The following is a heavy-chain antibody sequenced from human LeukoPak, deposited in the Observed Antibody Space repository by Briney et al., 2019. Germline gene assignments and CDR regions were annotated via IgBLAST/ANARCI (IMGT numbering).Heavy chain of an antibody. CDR3: AKDKYSSGRSYYFDY. Sequence: GGSLRLSCAASGFTFSSYAMSWVRQAPGKGLEWASAISGSGGSTYYADSVKGRFTISRDNSKNTLYLQMNSLRAEDTAVYYCAKDKYSSGRSYYFDYWGQGTLVTVSS. J-gene: IGHJ4*02. V-gene: IGHV3-23*01. CDR2: ISGSGGST. D-gene: IGHD6-19*01. CDR1: GFTFSSYA.